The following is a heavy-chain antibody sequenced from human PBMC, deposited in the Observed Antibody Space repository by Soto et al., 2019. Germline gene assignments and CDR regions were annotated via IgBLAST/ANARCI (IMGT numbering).Heavy chain of an antibody. CDR3: AIYLSTSNTRGLLLVGGFDY. CDR2: IYYSGST. V-gene: IGHV4-30-4*01. D-gene: IGHD1-26*01. J-gene: IGHJ4*01. Sequence: PSETLSLTCTVSGGSISSDDYYWSWVRQPPGKGLEWIAYIYYSGSTYYNPSLKSRVSMSVDTAKNQFSLMLRSVTAADTAVYYCAIYLSTSNTRGLLLVGGFDYWGHGTLVTVSS. CDR1: GGSISSDDYY.